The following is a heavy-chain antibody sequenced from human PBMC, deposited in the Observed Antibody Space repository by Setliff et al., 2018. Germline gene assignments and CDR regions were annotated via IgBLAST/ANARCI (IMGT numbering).Heavy chain of an antibody. Sequence: PSETLSLTCTVSGGSFTPYYWSWIRQPPGKGLEWIGYVYYSGTAYYNPSLKSRVTVIVDTSKNQFSLRLSSVTAADTAVYYCARSLRRTFRRLDWLGFFGDWGQGAMVTVSS. CDR3: ARSLRRTFRRLDWLGFFGD. V-gene: IGHV4-59*01. CDR1: GGSFTPYY. CDR2: VYYSGTA. D-gene: IGHD3-9*01. J-gene: IGHJ4*02.